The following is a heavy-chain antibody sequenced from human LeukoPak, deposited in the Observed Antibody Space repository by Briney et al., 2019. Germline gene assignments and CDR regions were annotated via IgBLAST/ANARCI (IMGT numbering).Heavy chain of an antibody. CDR2: VHLSGAT. CDR3: TRESGAFSPFGF. CDR1: GGSITTTNW. J-gene: IGHJ4*02. V-gene: IGHV4-4*02. Sequence: PSETLSLTCAVSGGSITTTNWWSWVRQPPGKGLEWIGEVHLSGATNYNLSLESRVSMSIDKSKNHLSLEVNSVTAADTAIYYCTRESGAFSPFGFWGQGTLVTVSS. D-gene: IGHD1-26*01.